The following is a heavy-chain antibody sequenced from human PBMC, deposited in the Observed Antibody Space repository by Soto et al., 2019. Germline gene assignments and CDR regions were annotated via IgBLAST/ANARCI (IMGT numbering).Heavy chain of an antibody. CDR2: INHSGST. D-gene: IGHD6-6*01. Sequence: ASETLSLTCAVYGGSFSGYYWSWIRQPPGKGLEWIGEINHSGSTNYNPSLKSRVTISVDTSKNQFSLKLSSVTAADTAVYYCARWVQGSEYSSSSSTYYFDYWGQGTLVTVSS. V-gene: IGHV4-34*01. CDR1: GGSFSGYY. J-gene: IGHJ4*02. CDR3: ARWVQGSEYSSSSSTYYFDY.